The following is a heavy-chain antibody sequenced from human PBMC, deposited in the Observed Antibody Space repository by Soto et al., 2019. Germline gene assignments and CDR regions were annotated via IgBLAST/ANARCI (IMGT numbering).Heavy chain of an antibody. CDR2: IYPGDSDT. Sequence: GESLKISCKGSGYSFTSYLIGWVRQKHGKGLEWMGIIYPGDSDTRYSPSFQGQVTISADKSISTAYLQWSSLKASDTAMYYCARTSAAGKYYYGMAVWGQGTTVTVSS. J-gene: IGHJ6*02. CDR1: GYSFTSYL. D-gene: IGHD6-13*01. CDR3: ARTSAAGKYYYGMAV. V-gene: IGHV5-51*01.